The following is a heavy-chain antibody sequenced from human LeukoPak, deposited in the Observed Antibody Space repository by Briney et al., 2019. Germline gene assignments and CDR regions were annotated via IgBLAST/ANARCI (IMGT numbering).Heavy chain of an antibody. CDR1: GYTFTDYY. CDR2: VDPEDGET. J-gene: IGHJ4*02. V-gene: IGHV1-69-2*01. CDR3: ATFSGRYSGY. Sequence: VASVKISYKVSGYTFTDYYMHGVQQAPGKGLDWMGLVDPEDGETIYAEKFQGRVTITADTSTDTAYMELSSLRSEDTAVYYCATFSGRYSGYWGQGTLVTVSS. D-gene: IGHD3-10*01.